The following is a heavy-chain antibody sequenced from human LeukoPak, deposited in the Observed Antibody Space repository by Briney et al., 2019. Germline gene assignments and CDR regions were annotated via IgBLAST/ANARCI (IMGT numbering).Heavy chain of an antibody. Sequence: GGSLRLSCAASGFTFSSYEMNWVRQAPGKGLEWVSYISSSGSTIYYADSVKGRFTISRDNAKNSLYLQMNSLRAEDAAVYYCARGRSSMAARYFDCWGQGTLATVSS. CDR2: ISSSGSTI. D-gene: IGHD6-6*01. CDR3: ARGRSSMAARYFDC. V-gene: IGHV3-48*03. J-gene: IGHJ4*02. CDR1: GFTFSSYE.